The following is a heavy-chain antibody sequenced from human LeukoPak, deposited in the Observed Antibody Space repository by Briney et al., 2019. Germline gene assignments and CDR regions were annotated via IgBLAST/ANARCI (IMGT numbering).Heavy chain of an antibody. D-gene: IGHD5-12*01. Sequence: ASVKVSCKASGYTFTSYDINWVRQATEQGLEWMGWMNPNSGNTGYAQKFQGRVTMTRDTSISTAYMELSRLRSDDTAVYYCARGLYSGYDYSYWGQGTLVTVSS. J-gene: IGHJ4*02. CDR2: MNPNSGNT. V-gene: IGHV1-8*01. CDR3: ARGLYSGYDYSY. CDR1: GYTFTSYD.